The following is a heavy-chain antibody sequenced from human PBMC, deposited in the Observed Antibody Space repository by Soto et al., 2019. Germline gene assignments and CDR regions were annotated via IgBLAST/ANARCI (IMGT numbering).Heavy chain of an antibody. CDR2: IGAYNGNT. D-gene: IGHD6-6*01. Sequence: QVQLLQSGAEVKKPGASVKVSCKASGYTFSNHGITWVRQAPGQGLEWMGWIGAYNGNTHYTQSLQGRVTMTTDTSTRTAYMELRGLRSDDTAVYYCARVRQRVGYFYYYMDVWGKGTTVTVSS. CDR1: GYTFSNHG. J-gene: IGHJ6*03. CDR3: ARVRQRVGYFYYYMDV. V-gene: IGHV1-18*01.